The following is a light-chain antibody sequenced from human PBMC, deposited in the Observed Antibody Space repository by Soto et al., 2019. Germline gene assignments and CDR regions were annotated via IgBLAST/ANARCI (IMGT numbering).Light chain of an antibody. J-gene: IGKJ1*01. V-gene: IGKV3-20*01. CDR3: QQYNKWPQT. Sequence: EIVSTQSPGTLSLSPGERATVSCRASESVASSYLAWYQQKPGQAPRLLIYGASSRATGIPDRFSGSGSGTDFTLTISSLQSEDLAVYHCQQYNKWPQTFGQGTKVDIK. CDR2: GAS. CDR1: ESVASSY.